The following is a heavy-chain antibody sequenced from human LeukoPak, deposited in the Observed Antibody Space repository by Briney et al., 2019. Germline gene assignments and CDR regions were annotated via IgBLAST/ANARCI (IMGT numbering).Heavy chain of an antibody. J-gene: IGHJ4*02. CDR3: ARDNVMRVRGVITRGYYFDY. CDR2: ISYDGSNK. V-gene: IGHV3-30*04. D-gene: IGHD3-10*01. CDR1: GFTFSSYA. Sequence: GGSLRLSCAASGFTFSSYAMHWVRQAPGKGLEWVAVISYDGSNKYYADSVKGRFTISRDNSKNTLYLQMNSLRAEDTAVYYCARDNVMRVRGVITRGYYFDYWGQGTLVTVSS.